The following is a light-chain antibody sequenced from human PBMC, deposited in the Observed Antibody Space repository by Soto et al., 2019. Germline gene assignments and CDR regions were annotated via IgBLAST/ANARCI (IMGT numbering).Light chain of an antibody. CDR2: GAS. J-gene: IGKJ2*01. CDR3: QQYNNCPPYT. Sequence: EIVMTQSPATLSVSPGERATLSCRASQSVSSNLAWYQQKPGQAPRLLIYGASTRATGIPARFTGSGSGTEFTLTISSLQSEDFAMYYCQQYNNCPPYTFGQGTNLEIK. V-gene: IGKV3-15*01. CDR1: QSVSSN.